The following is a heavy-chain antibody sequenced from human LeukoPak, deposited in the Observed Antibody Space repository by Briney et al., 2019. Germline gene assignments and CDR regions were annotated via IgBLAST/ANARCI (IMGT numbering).Heavy chain of an antibody. CDR1: GGTFSSYA. J-gene: IGHJ4*02. V-gene: IGHV1-69*05. Sequence: ASVKVSFKASGGTFSSYAISWVRQAPGQGLEWMGGIIPIFGTANYAQKFQGRVTITTDESTSTAYMELSSLRSEDTAVYYCAHLRTGRSDYWGQGTLVTVSS. CDR3: AHLRTGRSDY. D-gene: IGHD7-27*01. CDR2: IIPIFGTA.